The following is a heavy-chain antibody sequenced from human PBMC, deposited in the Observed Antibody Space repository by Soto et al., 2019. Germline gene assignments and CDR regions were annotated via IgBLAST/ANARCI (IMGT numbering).Heavy chain of an antibody. J-gene: IGHJ4*02. CDR3: ARRYGSAIDY. Sequence: PSETLSLTCTVSGGTISSWSWSWIRQPPGKGLEWIGYIYYSGSTNCNPSLKSRVTISVDTSKNQFSLKLSSVTAADTAVYYCARRYGSAIDYWGQGTLVTVSS. CDR2: IYYSGST. D-gene: IGHD1-26*01. CDR1: GGTISSWS. V-gene: IGHV4-59*08.